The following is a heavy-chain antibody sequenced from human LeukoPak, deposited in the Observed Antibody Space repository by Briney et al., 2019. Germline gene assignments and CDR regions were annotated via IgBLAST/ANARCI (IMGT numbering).Heavy chain of an antibody. CDR1: GGSISSGGYY. D-gene: IGHD3-22*01. J-gene: IGHJ4*02. Sequence: PSQTLSLTCTVSGGSISSGGYYWSWIRQHPGKGLEWIGYIYYSGSTYYNPSLTSRVTISVDTSKNQFSLKLSSVTAADTAVYYCARENSSGYYADYWGQGTLVTVSS. V-gene: IGHV4-31*03. CDR3: ARENSSGYYADY. CDR2: IYYSGST.